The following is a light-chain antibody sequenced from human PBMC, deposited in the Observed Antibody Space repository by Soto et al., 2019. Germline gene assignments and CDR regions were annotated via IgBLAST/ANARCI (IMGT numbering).Light chain of an antibody. CDR3: QQYGSSPRT. CDR1: RGVSANY. Sequence: ENWLTQSPCTLSFSPGEGATLSCRASRGVSANYLAWYQQKPGQAPTLLIYGASIRAAGIPDRFSGSGSGTDFTLTIRRLEPDDFAVYYCQQYGSSPRTFGQGTKVDIK. V-gene: IGKV3-20*01. CDR2: GAS. J-gene: IGKJ1*01.